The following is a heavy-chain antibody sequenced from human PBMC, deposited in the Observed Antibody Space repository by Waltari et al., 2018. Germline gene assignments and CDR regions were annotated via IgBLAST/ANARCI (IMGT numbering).Heavy chain of an antibody. D-gene: IGHD3-9*01. CDR3: AYTYYDILTGYYSFDY. Sequence: QVQLQQWGAGLLKPSETLSLTCAVYGGSFSGYYWSWIRQPPGKGLEWSGEINHSGSTNYNPALKRRVTISVDTSKNQFSLKLSSVTAADTAVYYCAYTYYDILTGYYSFDYWGQGTLVTVSS. V-gene: IGHV4-34*01. J-gene: IGHJ4*02. CDR1: GGSFSGYY. CDR2: INHSGST.